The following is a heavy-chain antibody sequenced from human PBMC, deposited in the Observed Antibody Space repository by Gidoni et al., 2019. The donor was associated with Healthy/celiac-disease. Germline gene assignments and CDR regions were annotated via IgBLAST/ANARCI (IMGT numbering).Heavy chain of an antibody. CDR2: IYHSGST. J-gene: IGHJ3*02. Sequence: TCGYYWGWIRQPPGKGLEWIGSIYHSGSTYYNPSLKSRVTISVDTSKNQFSLKLSSVTAADTAVYYCARALPFHGAFDIWGQGTMVTVSS. CDR3: ARALPFHGAFDI. V-gene: IGHV4-38-2*02. CDR1: TCGYY.